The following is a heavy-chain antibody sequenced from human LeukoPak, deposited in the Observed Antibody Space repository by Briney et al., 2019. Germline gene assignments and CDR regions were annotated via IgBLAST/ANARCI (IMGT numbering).Heavy chain of an antibody. CDR3: VKELLEVRGLDY. V-gene: IGHV3-64D*06. J-gene: IGHJ4*02. CDR1: GFTFSDYY. Sequence: GGSLRLSCAASGFTFSDYYMSWIRQAPGKGLDYVSVISSNGGMTFYADSVKGRFTISRDNSKNTLYLQMSSLRTEDTAVYYCVKELLEVRGLDYWGQGTLVTVSS. D-gene: IGHD3-10*01. CDR2: ISSNGGMT.